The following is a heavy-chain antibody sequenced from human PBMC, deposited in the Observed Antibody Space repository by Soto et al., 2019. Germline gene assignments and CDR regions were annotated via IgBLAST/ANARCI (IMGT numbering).Heavy chain of an antibody. V-gene: IGHV1-46*01. J-gene: IGHJ4*02. CDR3: AGGELNWPFDY. CDR2: INPSGGST. Sequence: QVQLVQSGAEVKKPGASVKVSCKASGYTFTSYYMHWVRQAPGQGLEWMGIINPSGGSTSYAQKFQGRVTMTSDTSTSTVYMELSSLRSEDTAVYYCAGGELNWPFDYWGQGTLVTVSS. D-gene: IGHD1-26*01. CDR1: GYTFTSYY.